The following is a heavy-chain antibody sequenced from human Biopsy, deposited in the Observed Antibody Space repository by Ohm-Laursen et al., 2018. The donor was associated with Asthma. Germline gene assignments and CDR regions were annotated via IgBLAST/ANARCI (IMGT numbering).Heavy chain of an antibody. CDR3: ARVKDGYNFDY. CDR2: IYHSGST. D-gene: IGHD5-24*01. V-gene: IGHV4-30-2*01. Sequence: SQTLSLTWSVSGGSISRGGYSWSWIRQPPGKGLEWIGYIYHSGSTYYNPSLKSRVTISVDRSKNQFSLKLSSVTAADTAVYYCARVKDGYNFDYWGQGTLVTVSS. CDR1: GGSISRGGYS. J-gene: IGHJ4*02.